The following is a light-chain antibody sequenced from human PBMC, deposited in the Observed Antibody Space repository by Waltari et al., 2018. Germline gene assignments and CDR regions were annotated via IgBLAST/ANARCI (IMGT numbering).Light chain of an antibody. CDR3: QQHNSHPRT. J-gene: IGKJ1*01. CDR2: AAS. V-gene: IGKV1-17*03. Sequence: DIQMTQSPSSLSASVGARVTITCRASQTISNDLAWYQQKPGKVPKLLIYAASNLESGVPSRFSGSGSGTEFTLTISSLQPEDFATYYCQQHNSHPRTFGQGTKVEIK. CDR1: QTISND.